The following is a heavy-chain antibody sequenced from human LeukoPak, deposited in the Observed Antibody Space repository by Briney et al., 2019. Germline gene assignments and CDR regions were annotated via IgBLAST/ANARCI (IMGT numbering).Heavy chain of an antibody. CDR2: INPNSGGT. Sequence: ASVKVSCKASGYTFTGYYMHWVRQAPGQGLEWMGWINPNSGGTNYAQRFQGRVTMTRNTSISTVYMELSSLRSEDTAVYYCARAPAMVRGVDNPYFDYWGQGALVTVSS. CDR1: GYTFTGYY. CDR3: ARAPAMVRGVDNPYFDY. D-gene: IGHD3-10*01. V-gene: IGHV1-2*02. J-gene: IGHJ4*02.